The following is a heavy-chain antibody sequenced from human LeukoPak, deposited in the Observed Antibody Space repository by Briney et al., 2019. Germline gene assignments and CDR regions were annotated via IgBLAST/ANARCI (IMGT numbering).Heavy chain of an antibody. CDR3: ARGRYCSGGSCYGAR. D-gene: IGHD2-15*01. J-gene: IGHJ4*02. CDR2: IRSKTNGGTT. CDR1: GFTFSSYG. V-gene: IGHV3-49*04. Sequence: GRSLRLSCAASGFTFSSYGMHWVRQAPGKGLEWVGFIRSKTNGGTTEYAASVKGRFTISRDDSKSIAYLQMNSLKIEDSAVYHCARGRYCSGGSCYGARWGQGTRVTVS.